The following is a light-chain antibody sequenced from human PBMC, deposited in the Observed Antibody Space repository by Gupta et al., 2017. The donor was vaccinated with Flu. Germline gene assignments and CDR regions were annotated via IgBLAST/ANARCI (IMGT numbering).Light chain of an antibody. CDR1: QSISSN. V-gene: IGKV3D-11*03. CDR3: QIRNDGHPAAT. J-gene: IGKJ5*01. CDR2: GAS. Sequence: TLSSSPGGRATLSCRASQSISSNLAWYQQKPGQTPRLLIYGASNRVTGIPARFSGGGASTAVTLTISSLVPDDFALYYCQIRNDGHPAATFGQGTRLEI.